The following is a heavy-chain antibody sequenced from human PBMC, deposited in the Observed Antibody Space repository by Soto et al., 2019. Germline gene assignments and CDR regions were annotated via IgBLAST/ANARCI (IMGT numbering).Heavy chain of an antibody. D-gene: IGHD6-13*01. CDR1: GYTFTSYG. V-gene: IGHV1-18*01. CDR2: ISAYTGNT. Sequence: QVQLVKSGAEVKKPGASVKVSCKASGYTFTSYGISWVRQAPGQGLEWMGWISAYTGNTNYAQKLQGRVTMTTDTSTSTAYMELRCLRSDDTAVYYCARDLQQLVVGGPDYWGQGTLVTVSS. J-gene: IGHJ4*02. CDR3: ARDLQQLVVGGPDY.